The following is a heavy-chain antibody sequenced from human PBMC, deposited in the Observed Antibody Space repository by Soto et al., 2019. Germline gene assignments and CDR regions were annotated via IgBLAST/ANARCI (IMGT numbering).Heavy chain of an antibody. CDR3: AREPGLAPDAFDI. Sequence: EVQLVESGGGLVQPGGSLRLSCAASGFTVSSNYMSWVRQAPGKGLEWVSVIYSGGSTYYADSVKGRFTISRDNSKNTLDFQMNRLKTEETGVYYWAREPGLAPDAFDIWGQGTMVTVSS. CDR2: IYSGGST. V-gene: IGHV3-66*01. CDR1: GFTVSSNY. J-gene: IGHJ3*02. D-gene: IGHD6-19*01.